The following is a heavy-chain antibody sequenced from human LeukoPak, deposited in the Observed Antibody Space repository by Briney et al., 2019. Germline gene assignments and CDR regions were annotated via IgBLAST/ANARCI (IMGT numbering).Heavy chain of an antibody. CDR2: ISSSGST. V-gene: IGHV4-59*01. Sequence: NASETLSLTCTVSGDSISSYSWSWIRQPPGKGLEWIGYISSSGSTNYSPSLKSRVTISVDTSKNQFSLKLSSVTAADTAVYYCARVSWPGRGSRFDPWGQGALVTVSS. CDR1: GDSISSYS. J-gene: IGHJ5*02. D-gene: IGHD3-16*01. CDR3: ARVSWPGRGSRFDP.